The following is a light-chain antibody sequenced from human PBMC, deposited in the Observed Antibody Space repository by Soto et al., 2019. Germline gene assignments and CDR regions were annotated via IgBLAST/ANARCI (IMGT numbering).Light chain of an antibody. CDR3: QQYGTTPWT. V-gene: IGKV3-20*01. CDR2: RAS. Sequence: EIVLTQSPGTLSLSPGERATLSCRASQSVSNNYLAWYHQKPGRAPRLVISRASSRATGIPDRFSGSGSGTDFTLTISRLEPEDFAVYYCQQYGTTPWTVGQGTNVEFK. CDR1: QSVSNNY. J-gene: IGKJ1*01.